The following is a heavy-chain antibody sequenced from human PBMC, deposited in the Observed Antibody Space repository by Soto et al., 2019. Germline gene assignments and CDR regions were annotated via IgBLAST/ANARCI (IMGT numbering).Heavy chain of an antibody. CDR3: ARVEQGTATTVVDAFDI. CDR2: MSHSGGT. J-gene: IGHJ3*02. V-gene: IGHV4-34*01. CDR1: GGFVTSGSYY. D-gene: IGHD1-1*01. Sequence: SETLSLTCAVYGGFVTSGSYYWSWIRQPPGKGLEWIGEMSHSGGTHFNPSLKSRVTISVDTSKNQFTLKMSSVTAADTALYYCARVEQGTATTVVDAFDIWGPGTMVTV.